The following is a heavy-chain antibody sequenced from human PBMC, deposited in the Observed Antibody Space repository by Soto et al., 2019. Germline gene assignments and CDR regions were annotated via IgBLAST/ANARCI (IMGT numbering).Heavy chain of an antibody. CDR2: IYHSGST. CDR3: ARFPGNDIAARFAGGDDAFDI. Sequence: NPSETLSLTCAVSGDSISSSNWWSWFRQPPGKGLEWIGEIYHSGSTNYNPSLKSRVTISVDKSKNQFSLKLSSVTAADTAVYYCARFPGNDIAARFAGGDDAFDIWGQGTMVTVSS. J-gene: IGHJ3*02. V-gene: IGHV4-4*02. D-gene: IGHD6-6*01. CDR1: GDSISSSNW.